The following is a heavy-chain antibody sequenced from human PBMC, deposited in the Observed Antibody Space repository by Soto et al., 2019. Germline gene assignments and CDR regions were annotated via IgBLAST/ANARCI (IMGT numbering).Heavy chain of an antibody. CDR2: INHSGST. J-gene: IGHJ6*02. CDR1: GGSFSGYY. V-gene: IGHV4-34*01. Sequence: SETLSLTCAVYGGSFSGYYWSWIRQPPGKGLEWIGEINHSGSTNYNPSLKSRVTISVDTSKNQFSLKLSSVTAADTAVYYCARTPEYYDILTGPYYYGTDVWGQGTTVTVSS. D-gene: IGHD3-9*01. CDR3: ARTPEYYDILTGPYYYGTDV.